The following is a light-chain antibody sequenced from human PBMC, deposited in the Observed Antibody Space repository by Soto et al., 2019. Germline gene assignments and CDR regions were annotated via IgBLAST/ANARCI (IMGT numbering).Light chain of an antibody. J-gene: IGKJ2*01. CDR1: QIVTSS. CDR3: QLRSDWPQTYT. V-gene: IGKV3-11*01. Sequence: EVGLTQSPATLSLSPGTGTTLSCRASQIVTSSLAWYQQRPGLSPRLLIYDTFTRATGIPARFSATGAGTDFTLTISSLEPEDSAVYFCQLRSDWPQTYTFGQGTKLE. CDR2: DTF.